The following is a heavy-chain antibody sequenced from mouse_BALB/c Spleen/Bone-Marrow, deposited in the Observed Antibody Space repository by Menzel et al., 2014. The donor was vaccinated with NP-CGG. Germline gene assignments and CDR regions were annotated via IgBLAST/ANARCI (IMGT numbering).Heavy chain of an antibody. CDR1: GFTFTSYG. V-gene: IGHV5-6*01. J-gene: IGHJ2*01. D-gene: IGHD4-1*01. CDR3: ARLGRDYFDY. Sequence: EVQVVESGGDLVKPGGSLKLSCAASGFTFTSYGMSWVRQTPDKRLEWVATISSGGSYTYYPDSVKGRFTISRDNAKNTLYLQMSSLKSEDTAMYYCARLGRDYFDYWGQGTTLTVSP. CDR2: ISSGGSYT.